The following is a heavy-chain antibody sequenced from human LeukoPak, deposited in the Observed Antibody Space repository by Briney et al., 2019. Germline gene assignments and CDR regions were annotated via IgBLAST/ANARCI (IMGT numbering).Heavy chain of an antibody. Sequence: GGSLRLSCAASGFTVSSNYMSWVRQAPGKGLEWVSVIFSGGTTYYADSVKGRFTISRDNSKNTLYPQMNSLRAEDTAVYYCAREGNYYDMDVWGQGTTVTVSS. CDR1: GFTVSSNY. CDR2: IFSGGTT. CDR3: AREGNYYDMDV. V-gene: IGHV3-53*01. J-gene: IGHJ6*02.